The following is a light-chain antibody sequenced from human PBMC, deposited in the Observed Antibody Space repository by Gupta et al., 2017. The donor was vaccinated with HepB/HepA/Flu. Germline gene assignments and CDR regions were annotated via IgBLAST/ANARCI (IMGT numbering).Light chain of an antibody. CDR1: QSVGTY. V-gene: IGKV3-11*01. CDR2: DAS. Sequence: EIVLTQSPATLSLSPGERATLSCRATQSVGTYLDWYQHKPGQAPRLLIYDASNRDTGTSVRFSGSGCGTGSTLTISIRELEAFAVYYSQRLSAWPLFTFGPGTIVDIK. J-gene: IGKJ3*01. CDR3: QRLSAWPLFT.